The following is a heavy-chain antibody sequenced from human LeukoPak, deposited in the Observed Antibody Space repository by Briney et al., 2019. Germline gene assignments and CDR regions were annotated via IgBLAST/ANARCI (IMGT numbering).Heavy chain of an antibody. CDR2: IYYSGST. J-gene: IGHJ4*02. Sequence: PSETLSLTCTVSGGSISSGDYYWSWIRQPPGKGLEWIGCIYYSGSTYYNPSLKSRVTISVDTSKNQFSLKLSSVTAADTAVYYCARGPPPNYYDSSLYFDYWGQGTLVTVSS. CDR1: GGSISSGDYY. D-gene: IGHD3-22*01. CDR3: ARGPPPNYYDSSLYFDY. V-gene: IGHV4-30-4*01.